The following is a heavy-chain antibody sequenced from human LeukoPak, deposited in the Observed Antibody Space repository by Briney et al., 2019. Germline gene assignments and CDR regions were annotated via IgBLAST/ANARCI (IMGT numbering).Heavy chain of an antibody. CDR2: LYHGGST. J-gene: IGHJ5*02. CDR3: ARGRYYYDSSGYPYNWFDP. Sequence: SETLSLTCIVSRGSISSYYWSWIRHPPGKGLEWIGYLYHGGSTNYNPSLKSRVTISGDTSKNHFSLNLSSVTAADTAMYYCARGRYYYDSSGYPYNWFDPWGQGTLVTVSS. V-gene: IGHV4-59*01. CDR1: RGSISSYY. D-gene: IGHD3-22*01.